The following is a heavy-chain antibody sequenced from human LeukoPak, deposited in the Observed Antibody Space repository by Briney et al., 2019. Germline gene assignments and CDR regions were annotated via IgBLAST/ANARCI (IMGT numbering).Heavy chain of an antibody. CDR2: ISPDGSST. J-gene: IGHJ4*02. Sequence: GGSLRLSCGASGFTFSSYWMHWVRQAPGKGLVWVSRISPDGSSTSYADSVKGRFTISRDNAKNSLYLQMNSLRAEDTALYYCARDLHSSSWYGGGYWGQGTLVTVSS. CDR1: GFTFSSYW. D-gene: IGHD6-13*01. V-gene: IGHV3-74*01. CDR3: ARDLHSSSWYGGGY.